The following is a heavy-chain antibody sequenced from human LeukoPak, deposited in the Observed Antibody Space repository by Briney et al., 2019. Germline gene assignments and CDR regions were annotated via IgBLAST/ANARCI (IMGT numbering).Heavy chain of an antibody. Sequence: SETLSLTCTVSGGSISSYYWSWIRQPPGKGLEWIGYIHYRGSTNYNTSLKSRVTISVDTSKNQFSLNLSSVTAADTAVYYCAREMYDTSGYFDYWGQGTLVTVSS. CDR3: AREMYDTSGYFDY. CDR1: GGSISSYY. J-gene: IGHJ4*02. D-gene: IGHD3-22*01. CDR2: IHYRGST. V-gene: IGHV4-59*01.